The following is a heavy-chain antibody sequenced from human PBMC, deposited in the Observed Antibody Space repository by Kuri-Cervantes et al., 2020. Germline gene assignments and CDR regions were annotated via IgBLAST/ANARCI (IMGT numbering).Heavy chain of an antibody. V-gene: IGHV4-39*01. CDR3: ARQDDILTGYYNFYYYYGMDV. CDR2: IYYSGST. CDR1: GGSISRSTYY. Sequence: SETLSLTCTVSGGSISRSTYYWGWIRQPPGKGLEWIGSIYYSGSTYHNPSLKSRVTISVDTSKNQFSLKLSSVTAADTAVYYCARQDDILTGYYNFYYYYGMDVWGQGTTVTVSS. D-gene: IGHD3-9*01. J-gene: IGHJ6*02.